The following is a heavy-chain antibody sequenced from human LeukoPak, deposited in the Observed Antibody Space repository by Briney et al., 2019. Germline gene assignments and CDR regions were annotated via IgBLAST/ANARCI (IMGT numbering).Heavy chain of an antibody. CDR3: AKEIGWSGHRPCYFDS. V-gene: IGHV3-7*01. CDR2: IKKDGSEK. D-gene: IGHD3-3*01. Sequence: PGGSLRLSCVVSGFRIGDFWMGWVRQAPGKGLEWVANIKKDGSEKYYVDSVKGRFTISRDTSLYLQMDRLRAEDTAVYYCAKEIGWSGHRPCYFDSWGQGTLVTVSS. J-gene: IGHJ4*02. CDR1: GFRIGDFW.